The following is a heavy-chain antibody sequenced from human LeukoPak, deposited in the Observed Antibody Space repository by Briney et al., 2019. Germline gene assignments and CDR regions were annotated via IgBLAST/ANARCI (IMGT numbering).Heavy chain of an antibody. D-gene: IGHD6-19*01. CDR3: ARGTFNFSRYSSGWYWFDP. CDR1: GGSISSGSYY. V-gene: IGHV4-61*02. CDR2: IYTSGST. Sequence: SETLSLTCTVSGGSISSGSYYWSWIRQPAGKGLEWIGRIYTSGSTNYNPSLKSRVTISVDTSKNQFSLKLSSVTAADTAVYYCARGTFNFSRYSSGWYWFDPWGQGTLVTVSS. J-gene: IGHJ5*02.